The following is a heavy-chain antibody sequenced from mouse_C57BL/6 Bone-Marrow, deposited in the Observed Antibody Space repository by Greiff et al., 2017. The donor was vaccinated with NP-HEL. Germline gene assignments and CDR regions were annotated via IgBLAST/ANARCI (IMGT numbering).Heavy chain of an antibody. Sequence: QVQLQQPGAELVKPGASVKLSCKASGYTFTSYWMHWVKQRPGQGLEWIGMIHPNSGSTNYNEKFKSKATLTVDKSSSTAYMQRSSLTSEDSAVYDCARGLLWLRRRDYYAMDYGGRGTAVTVTA. D-gene: IGHD2-2*01. CDR3: ARGLLWLRRRDYYAMDY. CDR2: IHPNSGST. CDR1: GYTFTSYW. J-gene: IGHJ4*01. V-gene: IGHV1-64*01.